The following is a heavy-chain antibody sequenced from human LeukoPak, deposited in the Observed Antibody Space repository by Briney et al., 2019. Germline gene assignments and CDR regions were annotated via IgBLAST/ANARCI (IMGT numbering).Heavy chain of an antibody. Sequence: PGGSLRLSCAASGFTFSNYAMSWVRQAPGKGLEWVSTISGGGITTYYADSAKGRFTISRGNSKNTMFLQMNSLRADDTAVYYCPRQSYASGWNPFDYWGQGILVTVSS. V-gene: IGHV3-23*01. J-gene: IGHJ4*02. CDR2: ISGGGITT. D-gene: IGHD6-19*01. CDR3: PRQSYASGWNPFDY. CDR1: GFTFSNYA.